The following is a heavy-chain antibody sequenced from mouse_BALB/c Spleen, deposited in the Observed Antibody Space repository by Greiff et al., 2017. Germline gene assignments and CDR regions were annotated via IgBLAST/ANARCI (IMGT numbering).Heavy chain of an antibody. Sequence: VMLVESGAELAKPGASVKMSCKASGYTFTSYWMHWVKQRPGQGLEWIGYINPSTGYTEYNQKFKDKATLTADKSSSTAYMQLSSLTSEDSAVYYCARWFYFDYWGQGTTLTVSS. CDR3: ARWFYFDY. D-gene: IGHD2-2*01. CDR2: INPSTGYT. J-gene: IGHJ2*01. CDR1: GYTFTSYW. V-gene: IGHV1-7*01.